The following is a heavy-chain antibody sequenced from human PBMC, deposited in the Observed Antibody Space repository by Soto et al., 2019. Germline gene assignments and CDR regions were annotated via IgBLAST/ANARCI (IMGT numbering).Heavy chain of an antibody. V-gene: IGHV1-2*02. D-gene: IGHD2-8*01. J-gene: IGHJ6*02. CDR1: GYTFTGYY. Sequence: GASVKVSCKASGYTFTGYYMHWVRQAPGQGLEWMGWINPNSGGTNYAQKFQGRVTMTRDTSISTAYMELSRLRSDDTAVYYCARTKRDYYYYGMDVWGQGTTVTVSS. CDR3: ARTKRDYYYYGMDV. CDR2: INPNSGGT.